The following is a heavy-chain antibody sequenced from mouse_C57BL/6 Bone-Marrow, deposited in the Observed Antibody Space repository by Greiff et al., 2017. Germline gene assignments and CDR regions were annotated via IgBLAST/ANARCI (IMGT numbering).Heavy chain of an antibody. CDR1: GYTFTSYW. CDR2: IDPSDSYT. CDR3: AREGRYYFDY. V-gene: IGHV1-69*01. J-gene: IGHJ2*01. Sequence: VQLQQPGAELVKPGASVKVSCKASGYTFTSYWMHWVKQRPGQGLEWIGEIDPSDSYTNYNQKFKGKSTLTVDKSSSTAYMQLSSLTSEDSAVYYCAREGRYYFDYWGQGTTLTVSS. D-gene: IGHD1-1*01.